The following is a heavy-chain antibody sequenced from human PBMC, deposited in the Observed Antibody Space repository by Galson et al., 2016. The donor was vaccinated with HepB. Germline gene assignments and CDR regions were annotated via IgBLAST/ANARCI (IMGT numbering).Heavy chain of an antibody. V-gene: IGHV4-39*01. CDR1: GGSISIGPYY. D-gene: IGHD2-8*01. J-gene: IGHJ4*02. Sequence: SETLSLTCTVSGGSISIGPYYWGWIRQPPGKGLEWIGSIYSSGSTYYNPFLKSRVTISVDTSNNQFSLKLNSVTAADTAVYYCARGVGCLLAGFDYWGQGSLVTVSS. CDR2: IYSSGST. CDR3: ARGVGCLLAGFDY.